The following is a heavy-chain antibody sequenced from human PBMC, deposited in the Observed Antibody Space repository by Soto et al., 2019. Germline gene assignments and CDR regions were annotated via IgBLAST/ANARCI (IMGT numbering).Heavy chain of an antibody. CDR2: ISCYNGDT. Sequence: QVQLVQSGTEVKKPGASVKVSCMASGYTFTHHGINWVRQAPGQGPEWMGWISCYNGDTKYAQNVQGRVTLTTDTXAXKAYMELRSLRSADTAVYYCARDPSNTSGRYQFFDFWGQGTLVAVSS. D-gene: IGHD2-15*01. CDR1: GYTFTHHG. CDR3: ARDPSNTSGRYQFFDF. J-gene: IGHJ4*02. V-gene: IGHV1-18*01.